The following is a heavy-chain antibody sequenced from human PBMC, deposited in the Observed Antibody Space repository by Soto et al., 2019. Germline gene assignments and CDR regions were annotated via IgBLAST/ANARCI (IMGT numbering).Heavy chain of an antibody. Sequence: ASVKVSCKSSGYTFTSYYIHWVRQAPGQGLEWMGTINPSDGDTTYAQKLQGRVTMTRDTSTSTAYMELRSLRSDDTAVYYCARDKIVATNLGDYWGQGTLVTVSS. V-gene: IGHV1-46*01. J-gene: IGHJ4*02. CDR2: INPSDGDT. CDR3: ARDKIVATNLGDY. D-gene: IGHD5-12*01. CDR1: GYTFTSYY.